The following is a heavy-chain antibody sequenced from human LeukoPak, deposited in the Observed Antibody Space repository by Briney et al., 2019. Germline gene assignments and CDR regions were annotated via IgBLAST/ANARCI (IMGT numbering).Heavy chain of an antibody. D-gene: IGHD3-22*01. J-gene: IGHJ3*02. V-gene: IGHV3-11*04. CDR1: GFTFSDYY. Sequence: PGGSLRLSCAASGFTFSDYYMSWIHQAPGKGLEWVSYISSSGSTIYYADSVKGRFTISRDNAKNSLYLQMNSLRAEDTAVYYCARDPTYYYDSSGYGPNDAFDIWGQGTMVTVS. CDR3: ARDPTYYYDSSGYGPNDAFDI. CDR2: ISSSGSTI.